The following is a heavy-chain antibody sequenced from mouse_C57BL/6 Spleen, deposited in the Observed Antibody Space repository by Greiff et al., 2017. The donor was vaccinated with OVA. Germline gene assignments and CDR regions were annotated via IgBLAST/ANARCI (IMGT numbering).Heavy chain of an antibody. D-gene: IGHD1-1*01. V-gene: IGHV1-72*01. CDR3: ARRGFYYGSSSYYFDY. Sequence: QLQQPGAELVKPGASVKLSCKASGYTFTSYWMHWVKQRPGRGLEWIGRIYPNSGGTKYNEKFKSKATLTVDKPSSTAYMQLSSMTSEESAVYYSARRGFYYGSSSYYFDYWGQGTTLTVSS. CDR2: IYPNSGGT. CDR1: GYTFTSYW. J-gene: IGHJ2*01.